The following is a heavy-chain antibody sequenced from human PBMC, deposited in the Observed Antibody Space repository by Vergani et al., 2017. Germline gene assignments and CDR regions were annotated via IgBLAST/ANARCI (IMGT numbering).Heavy chain of an antibody. CDR1: GFTFSSYS. D-gene: IGHD6-13*01. CDR2: ISSSSSYI. Sequence: EVQLVESGGGLVKPGGSLRLSCAASGFTFSSYSMNWVRQAPGKGLEWVSSISSSSSYIYYADSVKGRFTISRDNAKNSLYLQMNSLRAEDTAVYYCARDPRTYSSFPYYFDYWGQGTLVTVSS. V-gene: IGHV3-21*01. CDR3: ARDPRTYSSFPYYFDY. J-gene: IGHJ4*02.